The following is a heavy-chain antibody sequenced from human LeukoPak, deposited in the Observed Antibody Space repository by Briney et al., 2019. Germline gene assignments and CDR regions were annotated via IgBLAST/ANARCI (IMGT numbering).Heavy chain of an antibody. J-gene: IGHJ4*02. V-gene: IGHV4-31*03. CDR3: ARRGDYTGFFDY. CDR1: GGSISSGAYY. D-gene: IGHD4-11*01. CDR2: IYYGGRT. Sequence: PSETLSLTCTVSGGSISSGAYYWSWIRQQPGKGLEWIGYIYYGGRTYFNPSLKSRVTISIDTSENQFSLRLSSVTAADTAVYFCARRGDYTGFFDYWGQGALVTVSS.